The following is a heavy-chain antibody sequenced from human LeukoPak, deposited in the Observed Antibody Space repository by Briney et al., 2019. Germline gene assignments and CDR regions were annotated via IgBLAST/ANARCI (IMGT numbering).Heavy chain of an antibody. CDR3: AKDQWELPQYYFDY. CDR2: ISYDGSNK. CDR1: GFTFSSYA. D-gene: IGHD1-26*01. J-gene: IGHJ4*02. Sequence: PGGSLRLSCAASGFTFSSYAMHWVRQAPGKGLEWVAVISYDGSNKYYADSVKGRFTISRDNSKNTLYLQMNSLRAEDTAVYYCAKDQWELPQYYFDYWGQGTLVTVSS. V-gene: IGHV3-30*04.